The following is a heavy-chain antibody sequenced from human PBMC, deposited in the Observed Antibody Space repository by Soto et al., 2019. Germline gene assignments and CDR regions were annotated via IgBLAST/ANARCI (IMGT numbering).Heavy chain of an antibody. CDR1: GFTFDDYA. D-gene: IGHD6-13*01. CDR2: ISWNSGSI. Sequence: GGSLRLSCAASGFTFDDYAMHWVRQAPGKGLEWVSGISWNSGSIGYADSVKGRFTISRDNAKNSLYLQMNSLRAEDTALYYCAKAIAAAGTVYYYGMDVWGQGTTVTVSS. V-gene: IGHV3-9*01. CDR3: AKAIAAAGTVYYYGMDV. J-gene: IGHJ6*02.